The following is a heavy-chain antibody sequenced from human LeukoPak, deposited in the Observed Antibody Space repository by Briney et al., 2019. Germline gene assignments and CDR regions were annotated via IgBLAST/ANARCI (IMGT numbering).Heavy chain of an antibody. CDR2: ISSDGSNK. CDR1: GFTFSSYA. V-gene: IGHV3-30*04. CDR3: AKTCSGGSCPDY. D-gene: IGHD2-15*01. Sequence: PGGSLRLSCAASGFTFSSYAMHWVRQVPGKGLEWVAVISSDGSNKYYADSMKGRFTISRDNSKNTLYLQMNSLRGEDTAVYYCAKTCSGGSCPDYWGQGTLVTVSS. J-gene: IGHJ4*02.